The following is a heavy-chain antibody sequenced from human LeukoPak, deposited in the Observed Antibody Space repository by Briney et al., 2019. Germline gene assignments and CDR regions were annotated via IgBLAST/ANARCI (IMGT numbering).Heavy chain of an antibody. D-gene: IGHD1-26*01. CDR1: GFTFSSYW. J-gene: IGHJ6*02. V-gene: IGHV3-7*01. CDR3: ARDWGLPMRGGYYYYYGMDV. Sequence: GGSLRLSCAASGFTFSSYWMSWVRQAPGKGLEWVANIKQDGSEKYYVDSVKGRFTISRDNSKNTLYLQMNSLRAEDTAVYYCARDWGLPMRGGYYYYYGMDVWGQGTTVTVSS. CDR2: IKQDGSEK.